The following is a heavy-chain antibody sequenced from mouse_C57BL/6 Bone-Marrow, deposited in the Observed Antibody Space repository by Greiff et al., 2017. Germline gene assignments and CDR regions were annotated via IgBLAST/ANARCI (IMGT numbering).Heavy chain of an antibody. CDR3: ARHDYGQGYVDV. Sequence: EVMLVESGGGLVQPGGSLKLSCAASGFTFSDYGMAWVRQAPRKGPEWVAFISNLAYSIYYADTVTGRFTISRENAKNTLYLEMSSLRSEDTAMYYCARHDYGQGYVDVGGTGTTVTVSA. CDR1: GFTFSDYG. CDR2: ISNLAYSI. D-gene: IGHD1-1*02. J-gene: IGHJ1*03. V-gene: IGHV5-15*01.